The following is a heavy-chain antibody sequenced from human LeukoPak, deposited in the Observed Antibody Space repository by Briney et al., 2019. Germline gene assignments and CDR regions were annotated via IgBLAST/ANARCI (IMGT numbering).Heavy chain of an antibody. CDR2: IKTKTDGGTT. D-gene: IGHD1-1*01. J-gene: IGHJ4*02. CDR1: GFTFNNAW. V-gene: IGHV3-15*01. Sequence: GGSLRLSCAASGFTFNNAWMSWVRQAPGKGLEWVGRIKTKTDGGTTDYGAPVEGRFTISRDDSKNTLYLQMNTLKTEDTAVYYCATNSYKTSPNFDSWGQGALVTVSS. CDR3: ATNSYKTSPNFDS.